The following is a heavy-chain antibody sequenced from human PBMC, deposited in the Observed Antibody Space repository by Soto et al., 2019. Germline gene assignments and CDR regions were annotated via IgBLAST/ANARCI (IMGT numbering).Heavy chain of an antibody. CDR3: AREGRAIGALDY. CDR1: GGSISSGGYY. D-gene: IGHD3-16*01. J-gene: IGHJ4*02. V-gene: IGHV4-31*03. Sequence: QVQLQESGPGLVKPSQTLSLTCTVSGGSISSGGYYWSWIRQHPGKGLEWIGYIYYSGSTYYNPSLKSRVTISVDTSKNQFSPKLSSVTAADTAVYYCAREGRAIGALDYWGQGTLVTVSS. CDR2: IYYSGST.